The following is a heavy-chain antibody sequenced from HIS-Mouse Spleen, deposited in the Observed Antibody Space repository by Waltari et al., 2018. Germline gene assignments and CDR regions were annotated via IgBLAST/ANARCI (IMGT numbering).Heavy chain of an antibody. CDR1: GCTFSSYG. Sequence: QVQLVESGGGVVQPGRSLRLSCAASGCTFSSYGLHWARQAPGKGLEWVAVISYDGSNKYYADSVKGRFTISRDNSKNTLYLQMNSLRAEDTAVYYCAKGPEPDAFDIWGQGTMVTVSS. CDR3: AKGPEPDAFDI. D-gene: IGHD1-26*01. CDR2: ISYDGSNK. V-gene: IGHV3-30*18. J-gene: IGHJ3*02.